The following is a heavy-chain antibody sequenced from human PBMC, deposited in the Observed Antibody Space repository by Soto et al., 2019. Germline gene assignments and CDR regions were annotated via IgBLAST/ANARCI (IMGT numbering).Heavy chain of an antibody. V-gene: IGHV3-33*01. Sequence: GGSLRLSCAASGFTFSSYGMHWVRQAPGKGLEWVAVIWYDGSNKYYADSVKGRFTISRDNSKNTLYLQMNSLRAEDTAVYYCARDRDYGVEGYFQHWGQGTLVTVSS. J-gene: IGHJ1*01. CDR3: ARDRDYGVEGYFQH. CDR2: IWYDGSNK. D-gene: IGHD4-17*01. CDR1: GFTFSSYG.